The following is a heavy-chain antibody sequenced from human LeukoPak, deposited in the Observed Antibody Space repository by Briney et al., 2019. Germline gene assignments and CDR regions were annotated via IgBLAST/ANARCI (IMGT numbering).Heavy chain of an antibody. CDR1: GYSFTSNY. Sequence: ASVKVSCKASGYSFTSNYIHWVRQAPGQGLEWMGMIYPRDGSTSYAQKFQGRVTVTRDTSTSTVYMELSSLRSEDTAVYSCARAAPDGSTLFDYWGQGTLVTVSS. V-gene: IGHV1-46*01. CDR3: ARAAPDGSTLFDY. CDR2: IYPRDGST. J-gene: IGHJ4*02.